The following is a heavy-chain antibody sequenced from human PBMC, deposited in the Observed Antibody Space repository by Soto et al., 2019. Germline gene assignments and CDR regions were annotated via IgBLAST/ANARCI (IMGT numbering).Heavy chain of an antibody. V-gene: IGHV1-3*01. J-gene: IGHJ4*02. Sequence: QVQLVQSGAEVKKPGASVKVSCKASGYTFNNYCMHWVRQAPGQRLEWMGWINGANGDTKYSQKFQGRVTITRDTSAGTAYLDLSRLKSDDTAVYYCAREWLXXXAFTYACGYWGQGTLVTVSS. CDR1: GYTFNNYC. CDR2: INGANGDT. D-gene: IGHD6-19*01. CDR3: AREWLXXXAFTYACGY.